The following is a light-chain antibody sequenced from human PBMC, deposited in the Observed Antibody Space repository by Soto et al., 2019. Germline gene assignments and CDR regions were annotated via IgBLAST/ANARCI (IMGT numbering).Light chain of an antibody. V-gene: IGLV2-8*01. J-gene: IGLJ1*01. CDR1: SNDVGGYNY. CDR2: EVS. Sequence: QSALTQPPPASVAPGQSGSISCTGNSNDVGGYNYVSWYQQHPGKAPKLMIYEVSKRPSGVPDRFSGSKSGNTASLTVSGLQAEDEADYYCSSYAGSNNYVFGTGTKVTVL. CDR3: SSYAGSNNYV.